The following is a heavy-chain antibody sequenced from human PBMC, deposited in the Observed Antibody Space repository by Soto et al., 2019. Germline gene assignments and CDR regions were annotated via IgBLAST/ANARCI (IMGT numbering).Heavy chain of an antibody. CDR3: AKVSGDIVVAPAAMRVRVGAFDI. CDR1: GFTFDDYA. CDR2: ISWNSGSI. J-gene: IGHJ3*02. V-gene: IGHV3-9*01. D-gene: IGHD2-2*01. Sequence: GGSLRLSCAASGFTFDDYAMHWVRQAPGKGLEWVSGISWNSGSIGYADSVKGRFTISRDNAKNSLYLQMNSLRAEDTALYYCAKVSGDIVVAPAAMRVRVGAFDIWGQGTMVTVSS.